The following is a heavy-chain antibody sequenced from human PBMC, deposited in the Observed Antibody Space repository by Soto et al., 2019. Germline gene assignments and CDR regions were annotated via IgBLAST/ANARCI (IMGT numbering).Heavy chain of an antibody. V-gene: IGHV1-69*01. J-gene: IGHJ5*02. CDR3: EREGGDGYNSGWFDP. D-gene: IGHD5-12*01. CDR2: IIPIFGTA. Sequence: QVQLVQSGAEVKKPGSSVKVSCKASGGTFSSYAISWVRQAPGHGLEWMGGIIPIFGTANYAQKFQGRVTITADESTSTAYMELSSLRSEDTAVYYCEREGGDGYNSGWFDPWGQGTLVTVSS. CDR1: GGTFSSYA.